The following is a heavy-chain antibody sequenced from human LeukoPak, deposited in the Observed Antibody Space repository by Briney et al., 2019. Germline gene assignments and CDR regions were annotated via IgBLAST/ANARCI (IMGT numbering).Heavy chain of an antibody. V-gene: IGHV3-74*01. CDR2: IKGDGIST. CDR1: GFTFDDYA. CDR3: AKDHYWSIDY. J-gene: IGHJ4*02. Sequence: GGSLRLSCAASGFTFDDYAMHWVRHAPGQGLVWVSRIKGDGISTNYADSVKGRFTISRDIAKNTLYLQMNSLRAEDTGVYYCAKDHYWSIDYWGRGALVTVSS. D-gene: IGHD3-3*01.